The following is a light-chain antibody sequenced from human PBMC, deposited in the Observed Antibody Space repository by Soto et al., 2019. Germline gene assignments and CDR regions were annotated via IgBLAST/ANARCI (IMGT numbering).Light chain of an antibody. V-gene: IGKV3-15*01. Sequence: EIVMTQSPVTVSVSPGERATLSCRASQSVSSNLVWYQQKPGQTPRLLIYGASTRATGIPARFSGSGSGTEFTLTISSLQSEDFAVYHCQQYGSSPLYNFGQGTKVDI. CDR1: QSVSSN. CDR3: QQYGSSPLYN. J-gene: IGKJ2*01. CDR2: GAS.